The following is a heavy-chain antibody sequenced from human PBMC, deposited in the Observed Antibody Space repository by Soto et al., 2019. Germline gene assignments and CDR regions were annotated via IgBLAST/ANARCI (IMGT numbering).Heavy chain of an antibody. J-gene: IGHJ6*02. D-gene: IGHD2-21*02. V-gene: IGHV1-69*12. CDR2: IIPIFGTA. CDR3: ARYCCGDCYSYYYGMDV. Sequence: QVQLVQSGAEVKKPGSSVKVSCKASGGTFSSYGISWVRQAPGQGLEWMGGIIPIFGTANYAQKFQGRVTITADECTSTAYMELSSLRSEDTAVYYCARYCCGDCYSYYYGMDVWGQGTTVTVSS. CDR1: GGTFSSYG.